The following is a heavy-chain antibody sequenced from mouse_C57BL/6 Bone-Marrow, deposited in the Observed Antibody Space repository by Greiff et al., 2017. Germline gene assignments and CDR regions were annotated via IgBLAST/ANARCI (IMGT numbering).Heavy chain of an antibody. J-gene: IGHJ1*03. CDR2: IYPGDGDT. D-gene: IGHD1-1*01. V-gene: IGHV1-82*01. CDR1: GYAFSSSW. CDR3: ARPQITTVEYWYFDV. Sequence: VQLQQSGPELVKPGTSVKISCKASGYAFSSSWMNWVKQRPGKGLEWIGRIYPGDGDTNYNGKFKGKATLTADKSSSTAYMQLSSLTSEDSAVYFCARPQITTVEYWYFDVWGTGTTVTVSS.